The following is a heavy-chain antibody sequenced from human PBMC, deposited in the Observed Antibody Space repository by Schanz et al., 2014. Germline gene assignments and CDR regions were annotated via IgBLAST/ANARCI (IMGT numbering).Heavy chain of an antibody. CDR2: IWFDGNNK. CDR1: GFSFSDYG. V-gene: IGHV3-33*08. D-gene: IGHD1-20*01. Sequence: QVQLVESGGGMVQPGRSLRLSCAGSGFSFSDYGMHWVRQAPGRGLEWVAVIWFDGNNKYYADSVKGRFTISRDNSKNTLYLQMNSMRVEDTAVYYCARRITGTHHNPYYHGMDVWGQGTTVTVSS. CDR3: ARRITGTHHNPYYHGMDV. J-gene: IGHJ6*02.